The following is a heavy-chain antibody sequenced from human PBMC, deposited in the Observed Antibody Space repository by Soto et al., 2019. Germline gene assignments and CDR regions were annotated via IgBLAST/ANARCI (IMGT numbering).Heavy chain of an antibody. D-gene: IGHD6-6*01. J-gene: IGHJ4*02. Sequence: PGGSLRLSCAASGFTFSSYGMHWVRQAPGKGLEWVAVISYDGSNKYYADSVKGRFTISRDNSKNTLYLQMNSLRAEDTAVYYCARGEIAAHRIDYGGQGTLVTVSS. CDR1: GFTFSSYG. CDR2: ISYDGSNK. V-gene: IGHV3-30*03. CDR3: ARGEIAAHRIDY.